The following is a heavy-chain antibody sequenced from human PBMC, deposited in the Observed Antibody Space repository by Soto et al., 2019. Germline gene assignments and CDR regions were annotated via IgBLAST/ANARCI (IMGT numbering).Heavy chain of an antibody. J-gene: IGHJ4*02. V-gene: IGHV4-31*03. CDR3: AREKVGVGSSSSWSRPGGHYFDY. D-gene: IGHD6-13*01. CDR2: IYYSGST. CDR1: GGSISSGGYY. Sequence: QVQLQESGPGLVKPSQTLSLTCTVSGGSISSGGYYWSWIRQHPGKGLEWIGYIYYSGSTYYNPSLKSRVTISVDTSKNQFSLKLSSVTAADTAVYYCAREKVGVGSSSSWSRPGGHYFDYWGQGTLVTVSS.